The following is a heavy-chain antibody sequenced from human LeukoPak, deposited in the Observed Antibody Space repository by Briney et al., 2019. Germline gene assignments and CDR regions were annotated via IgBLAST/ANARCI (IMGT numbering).Heavy chain of an antibody. CDR3: ARNYALGLFDY. D-gene: IGHD3-16*01. J-gene: IGHJ4*02. CDR1: GFTFRSYA. Sequence: PGGSLRLSCTASGFTFRSYAMSWVRQAPGKGLEWVSAISGSGVSTYYADSVKGRFTISRDNAKNSLYLQMNSLRAEDTAVYYCARNYALGLFDYWGQGTLVTVSS. V-gene: IGHV3-23*01. CDR2: ISGSGVST.